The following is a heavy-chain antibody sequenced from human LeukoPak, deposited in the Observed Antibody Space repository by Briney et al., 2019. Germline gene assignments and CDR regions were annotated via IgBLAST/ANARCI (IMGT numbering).Heavy chain of an antibody. V-gene: IGHV4-59*01. CDR1: GGSISSYY. CDR3: ARDCGGDCPNDAFDI. D-gene: IGHD2-21*02. Sequence: SETLSLTCTVFGGSISSYYWSWIRQPPGKGLEWIGYIYYSGSTNYNPSLKSRVTISVDTSKNQFSLKLSSVTAADTAVYYCARDCGGDCPNDAFDIWGQGTMVTVSS. CDR2: IYYSGST. J-gene: IGHJ3*02.